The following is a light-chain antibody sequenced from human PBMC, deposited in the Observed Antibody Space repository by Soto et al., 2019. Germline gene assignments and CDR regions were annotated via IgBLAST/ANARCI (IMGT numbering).Light chain of an antibody. CDR2: DVS. CDR3: CSYAGSRV. J-gene: IGLJ3*02. CDR1: SSDVGDYNY. Sequence: QSALTQPRSVSGSPGQSVTISCTGTSSDVGDYNYVSWYQQHPGKAPKVMIYDVSKRPSGVPDRFSGSKAGNTASLTISGLQAEDEADYYCCSYAGSRVFGGGTQLTVL. V-gene: IGLV2-11*01.